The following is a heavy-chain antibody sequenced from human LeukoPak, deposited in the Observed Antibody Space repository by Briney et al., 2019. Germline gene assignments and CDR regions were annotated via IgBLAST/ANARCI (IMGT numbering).Heavy chain of an antibody. Sequence: GRSLRLSCAASGFTFSSYGMHWVRQAPGKGLEWVAVISNDGTSTFYADSVKGRFTISRDNSKSTLYLQMNSLRAEDPAMYYCARARNNYDSSGYTALDYWGQGTLVT. D-gene: IGHD3-22*01. CDR3: ARARNNYDSSGYTALDY. CDR1: GFTFSSYG. J-gene: IGHJ4*02. CDR2: ISNDGTST. V-gene: IGHV3-30*03.